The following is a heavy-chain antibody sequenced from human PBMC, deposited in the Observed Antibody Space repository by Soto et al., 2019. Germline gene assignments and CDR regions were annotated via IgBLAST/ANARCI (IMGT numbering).Heavy chain of an antibody. Sequence: SVKVSCKASGGTFSSYAISWVLQAPGQGLEWMGGIIPIFGTANYAQKFQGRVTITADESTSTAYMELSSLRSEDTAVYYCARVSGGTPPMDYYYGMDVWGQGTTVTVSS. CDR2: IIPIFGTA. D-gene: IGHD3-10*01. CDR1: GGTFSSYA. CDR3: ARVSGGTPPMDYYYGMDV. J-gene: IGHJ6*02. V-gene: IGHV1-69*13.